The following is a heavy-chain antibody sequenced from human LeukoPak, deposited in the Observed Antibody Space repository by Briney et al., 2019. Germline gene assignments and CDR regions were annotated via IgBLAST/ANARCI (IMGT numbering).Heavy chain of an antibody. CDR1: GYTLTELS. Sequence: ASVKVSCKVSGYTLTELSVHWVRQAPGKGLEWMGGFDPEDGETIYAQKFQGRVTMTEDTSTDTAYMELSSLRSEDTAVYYCAAFPSSSWYYYFDYWGQGTLVTVSS. V-gene: IGHV1-24*01. CDR3: AAFPSSSWYYYFDY. D-gene: IGHD6-13*01. J-gene: IGHJ4*02. CDR2: FDPEDGET.